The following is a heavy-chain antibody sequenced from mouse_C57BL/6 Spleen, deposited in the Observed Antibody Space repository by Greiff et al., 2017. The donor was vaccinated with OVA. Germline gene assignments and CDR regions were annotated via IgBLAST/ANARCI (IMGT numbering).Heavy chain of an antibody. Sequence: EVQRVESGGGLVQPKGSLKLSCAASGFSFNTYAMNWVRQAPGKGLEWVARIRSKSNNYATYYADSVKDRFTISRDDSESMLYLQMNNLKTEDTAMYYCVRQRSSYYAMDYWGQGTSVTVSS. CDR2: IRSKSNNYAT. CDR3: VRQRSSYYAMDY. V-gene: IGHV10-1*01. J-gene: IGHJ4*01. D-gene: IGHD1-3*01. CDR1: GFSFNTYA.